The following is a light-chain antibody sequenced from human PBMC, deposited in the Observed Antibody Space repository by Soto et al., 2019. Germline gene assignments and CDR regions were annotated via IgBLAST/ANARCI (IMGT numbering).Light chain of an antibody. CDR2: GAS. V-gene: IGKV3-15*01. J-gene: IGKJ1*01. CDR1: QSVSSN. CDR3: QQYNNWLRT. Sequence: EILMTQSPATLSLSPGERATLSCRASQSVSSNLAWYQQKPGQAPRLLIYGASTRATGIPARFSGSRSGTEFTFTISSLQSEDFAVYYCQQYNNWLRTFGQGTKVEIK.